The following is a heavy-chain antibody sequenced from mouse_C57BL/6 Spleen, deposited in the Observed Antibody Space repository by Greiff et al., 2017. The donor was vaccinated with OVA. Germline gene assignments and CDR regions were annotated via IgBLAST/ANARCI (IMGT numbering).Heavy chain of an antibody. CDR1: GYTFTDYY. D-gene: IGHD2-4*01. CDR3: ARYGGYYDYDVYAMDY. V-gene: IGHV1-76*01. J-gene: IGHJ4*01. CDR2: IYPGSGNT. Sequence: QVQLQQSGAELVRPGASVKLSCKASGYTFTDYYINWVKQRPGQGLEWIARIYPGSGNTYYNEKFKGKATLTAEKSSSTAYMQLSSLTSEDSAVYFCARYGGYYDYDVYAMDYWGQGTSVTVSS.